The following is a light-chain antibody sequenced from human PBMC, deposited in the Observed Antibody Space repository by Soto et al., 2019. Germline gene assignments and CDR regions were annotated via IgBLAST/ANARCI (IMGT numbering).Light chain of an antibody. CDR1: SGSVSTSYY. J-gene: IGLJ3*02. V-gene: IGLV8-61*01. Sequence: QTVVTQEPSFSVSPGGTVTLTCGLSSGSVSTSYYPTWYQQTPGQAPRTLIYNTNTRSSGVPDRFSGSILGNKAAITITGAQADDESDYYCVLYMGSGIWVFGGGTKLTVL. CDR2: NTN. CDR3: VLYMGSGIWV.